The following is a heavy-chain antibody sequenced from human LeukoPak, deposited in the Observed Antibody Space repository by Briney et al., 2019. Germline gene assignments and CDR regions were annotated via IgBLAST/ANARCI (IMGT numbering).Heavy chain of an antibody. Sequence: KASETLSLTCAVYGGSFSGYYWSWIRQPPGKGLEWIGEINRSGSTNYNPSLKSRVTISVDTSKNQFSLKLSSVTAADTAVYYCARGDIVVVPAAIRRYYYYGMDVWGQGTTVTVSS. CDR1: GGSFSGYY. CDR2: INRSGST. V-gene: IGHV4-34*01. CDR3: ARGDIVVVPAAIRRYYYYGMDV. D-gene: IGHD2-2*02. J-gene: IGHJ6*02.